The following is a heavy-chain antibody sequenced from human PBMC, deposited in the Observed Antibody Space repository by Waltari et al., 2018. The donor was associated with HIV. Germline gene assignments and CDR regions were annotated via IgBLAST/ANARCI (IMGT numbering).Heavy chain of an antibody. Sequence: QVQLQESGPGLVKPSETLSLTCTVSGGSISSYYWSWIRQPPGKGLEWIGYIYYSGRTNYNPSLKSRVTISVDTSKNQCSLKLSSVTAADTAVYYCARLYCSSTSCYPYWYFDLWGRGTLVTVSS. CDR2: IYYSGRT. V-gene: IGHV4-59*01. CDR1: GGSISSYY. CDR3: ARLYCSSTSCYPYWYFDL. D-gene: IGHD2-2*01. J-gene: IGHJ2*01.